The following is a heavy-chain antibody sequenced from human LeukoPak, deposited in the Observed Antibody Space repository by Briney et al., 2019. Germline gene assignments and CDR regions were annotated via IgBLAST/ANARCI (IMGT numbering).Heavy chain of an antibody. CDR1: GFTFSSYG. CDR2: IETGGAST. J-gene: IGHJ4*02. Sequence: GALRLSCAASGFTFSSYGMSWVRQAPGKGLEWVSAIETGGASTYYADSVKGRFTISRDNSKNTLYLQMNSLRAEDTAVYYCARDTGLVFDYWGQGTLVTVSS. D-gene: IGHD6-19*01. CDR3: ARDTGLVFDY. V-gene: IGHV3-23*01.